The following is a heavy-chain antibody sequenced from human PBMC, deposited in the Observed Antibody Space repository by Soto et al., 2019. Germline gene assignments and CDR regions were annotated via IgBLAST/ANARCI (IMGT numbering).Heavy chain of an antibody. V-gene: IGHV4-30-2*01. CDR3: AGLDEDNRGYYKIVS. D-gene: IGHD3-22*01. Sequence: LSLTCAVSGASISSGDYSWTWIRQPPGRGLEWIGYIYHSGNTYYNPSLKSRVTISVVRSKNQFFLDLNYVTAADTAVYYCAGLDEDNRGYYKIVSWGQGTLVTVSS. CDR1: GASISSGDYS. J-gene: IGHJ1*01. CDR2: IYHSGNT.